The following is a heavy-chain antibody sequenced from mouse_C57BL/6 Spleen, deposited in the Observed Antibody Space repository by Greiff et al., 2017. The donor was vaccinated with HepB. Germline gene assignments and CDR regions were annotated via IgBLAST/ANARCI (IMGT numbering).Heavy chain of an antibody. CDR1: GFTFSDYG. CDR2: ISSGSSTI. V-gene: IGHV5-17*01. CDR3: ARGVQAWFAY. J-gene: IGHJ3*01. Sequence: DVQLQESGGGLVKPGGSLKLSCAASGFTFSDYGMHWVRQAPEKGLEWVAYISSGSSTIYYADTVKGRFTLSRDNAKNTLFLQMTSLRSEDTAMYYCARGVQAWFAYWGQGTLVTVSA.